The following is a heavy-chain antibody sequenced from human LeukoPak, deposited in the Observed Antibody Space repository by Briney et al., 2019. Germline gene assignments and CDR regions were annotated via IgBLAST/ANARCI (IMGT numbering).Heavy chain of an antibody. CDR2: IIPIFGTA. V-gene: IGHV1-69*06. CDR3: AREVVVPAAMLGLLYYFDY. Sequence: GSSVEVSCKASGGTFSSYAISWVRQAPGQGLEWMGGIIPIFGTANYAQKFQGRVTITADKSTSTAYMELSSLRSEDTAVYYCAREVVVPAAMLGLLYYFDYWGQGTLVTVSS. CDR1: GGTFSSYA. J-gene: IGHJ4*02. D-gene: IGHD2-2*01.